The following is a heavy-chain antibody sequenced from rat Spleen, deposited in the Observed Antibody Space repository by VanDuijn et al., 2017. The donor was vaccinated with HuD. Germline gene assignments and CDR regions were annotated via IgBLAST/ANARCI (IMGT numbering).Heavy chain of an antibody. J-gene: IGHJ2*01. CDR2: ISTGGGNT. D-gene: IGHD1-1*01. Sequence: EVQLVESGGGLVQPGRSLKLSCAASGFTFSDYNMAWVRQAPKKGLEWVATISTGGGNTYYRDSVKGRFTISRDNAKSTLYLQMDSLRSEDTATYYCTTVVLGYFDYWGQGVMVTVSS. V-gene: IGHV5S23*01. CDR3: TTVVLGYFDY. CDR1: GFTFSDYN.